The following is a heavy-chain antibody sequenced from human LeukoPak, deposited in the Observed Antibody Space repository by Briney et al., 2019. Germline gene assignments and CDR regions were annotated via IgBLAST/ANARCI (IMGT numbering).Heavy chain of an antibody. CDR2: ISGNGGST. J-gene: IGHJ4*02. V-gene: IGHV3-23*01. Sequence: PGGSLRLSCVASGFSFRSYDVSWVRQAPGKGLEWVSAISGNGGSTSYADSVKGRFTISRDNSKNTLYLQMNSLRTEDTAVYYCAKDAGDQGYFDYWGQGTLVTVSS. CDR1: GFSFRSYD. CDR3: AKDAGDQGYFDY. D-gene: IGHD3-16*01.